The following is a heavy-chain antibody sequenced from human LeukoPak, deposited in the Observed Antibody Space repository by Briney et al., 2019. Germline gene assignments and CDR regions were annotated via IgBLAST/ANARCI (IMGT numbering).Heavy chain of an antibody. CDR3: ARAKYSGSYYGVDY. Sequence: GRSLRLSCAASGFTFSSYGMHWVRQAPGKGLEWVAGISFAGSNTYSADSVKGRFTITRDNSKNTLYLQMNSLRAEDTAVYYCARAKYSGSYYGVDYWGQGTLVTVSS. J-gene: IGHJ4*02. CDR2: ISFAGSNT. CDR1: GFTFSSYG. D-gene: IGHD1-26*01. V-gene: IGHV3-30*03.